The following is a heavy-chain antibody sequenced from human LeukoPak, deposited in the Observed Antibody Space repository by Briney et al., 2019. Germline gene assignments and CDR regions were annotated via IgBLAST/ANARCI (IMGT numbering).Heavy chain of an antibody. D-gene: IGHD1-26*01. V-gene: IGHV4-61*01. Sequence: SETLSLTCTVSGGSISSSSYYWSWLRQPPGKGLEWIGYIYYSGSTNYNPSLKSRVTISVDTSKNQFSLKLSSVTAADTAVYYCARDANTGGGSQANDAFDIWGQGTMVTVSS. CDR2: IYYSGST. CDR1: GGSISSSSYY. J-gene: IGHJ3*02. CDR3: ARDANTGGGSQANDAFDI.